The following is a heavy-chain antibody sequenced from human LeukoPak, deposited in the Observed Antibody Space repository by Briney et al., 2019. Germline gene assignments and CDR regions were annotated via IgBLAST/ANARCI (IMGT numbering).Heavy chain of an antibody. D-gene: IGHD3-10*01. Sequence: PSETLSLTCTVSGGSISSYYWSWIRQPAGKGLEWIGRIYTSGSSNYNPSLKSRVTMSVDTSKNQFSLKLSSVTAADTAVYYCARVRGYYGSGTRHYCYYMDVWGKGTTVTVSS. CDR1: GGSISSYY. CDR2: IYTSGSS. J-gene: IGHJ6*03. CDR3: ARVRGYYGSGTRHYCYYMDV. V-gene: IGHV4-4*07.